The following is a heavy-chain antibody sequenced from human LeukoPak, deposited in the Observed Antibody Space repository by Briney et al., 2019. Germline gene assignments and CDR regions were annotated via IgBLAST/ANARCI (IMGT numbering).Heavy chain of an antibody. CDR3: ARDRAAYYYYMDV. CDR1: GGSISSDY. V-gene: IGHV4-59*12. CDR2: IYYSGST. Sequence: SETLSLTCTVSGGSISSDYWSSIRQPPGKGLEWIGYIYYSGSTNYNPSLKSRVTISVDTSKNQFSLKLSSVTAADTAVYYCARDRAAYYYYMDVWGKGTTVTVSS. J-gene: IGHJ6*03.